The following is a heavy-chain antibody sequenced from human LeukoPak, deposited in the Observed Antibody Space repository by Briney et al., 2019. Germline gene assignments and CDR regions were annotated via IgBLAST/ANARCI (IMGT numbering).Heavy chain of an antibody. D-gene: IGHD7-27*01. CDR3: ARSMGIDHPRYYFDY. V-gene: IGHV3-21*01. CDR2: ISSSSSYI. J-gene: IGHJ4*02. Sequence: GGSLRLSCAASGFTFSSYSMNWVGQAPGKGLEWVSSISSSSSYIYYADSVKGRFTISRDNAKNSLYLQMNSLRAEDTAVYYCARSMGIDHPRYYFDYWGQGTLVTVSS. CDR1: GFTFSSYS.